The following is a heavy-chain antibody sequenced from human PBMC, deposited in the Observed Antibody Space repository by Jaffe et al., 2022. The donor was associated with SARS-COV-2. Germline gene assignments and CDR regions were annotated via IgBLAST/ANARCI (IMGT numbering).Heavy chain of an antibody. CDR2: IYYSGST. Sequence: QLQLQESGPGLVKPSETLSLTCTVSGGSISSSSYYWGWIRQPPGKGLEWIGSIYYSGSTYYNPSLKSRVTISVDTSKNQFSLKLSSVTAADTAVYYCARPSIAAAGTGGDYWGQGTLVTVSS. J-gene: IGHJ4*02. CDR3: ARPSIAAAGTGGDY. V-gene: IGHV4-39*01. D-gene: IGHD6-13*01. CDR1: GGSISSSSYY.